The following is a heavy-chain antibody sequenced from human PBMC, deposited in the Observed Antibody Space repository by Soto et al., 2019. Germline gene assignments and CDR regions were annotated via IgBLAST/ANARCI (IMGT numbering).Heavy chain of an antibody. J-gene: IGHJ4*02. CDR2: ISSNGGST. Sequence: GGSLRLSCSASGFTFSSYAMHWVRQAPGKGLEYVSAISSNGGSTYYADSVKGRFTISRDNSKNTLYLQMSSLRAEDTAVYYCVKLEDIVVVPAAMRTPDYWGQGTLVTVSS. CDR3: VKLEDIVVVPAAMRTPDY. V-gene: IGHV3-64D*08. CDR1: GFTFSSYA. D-gene: IGHD2-2*01.